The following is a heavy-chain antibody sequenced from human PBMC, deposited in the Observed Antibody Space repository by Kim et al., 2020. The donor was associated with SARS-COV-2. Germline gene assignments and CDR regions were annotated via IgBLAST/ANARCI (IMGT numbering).Heavy chain of an antibody. CDR3: TRDQVLPTGGDYFYYYYYGMDV. D-gene: IGHD4-17*01. Sequence: GGSLILSCTASGFTFGDYAMSWVRQAPGKGLEWVGFIRSKAYGGTTEYAASVKGRFTISRDDSKSIAYLQMNSLKTEDTAVYYCTRDQVLPTGGDYFYYYYYGMDVWGQGTTVTVSS. J-gene: IGHJ6*02. CDR2: IRSKAYGGTT. V-gene: IGHV3-49*04. CDR1: GFTFGDYA.